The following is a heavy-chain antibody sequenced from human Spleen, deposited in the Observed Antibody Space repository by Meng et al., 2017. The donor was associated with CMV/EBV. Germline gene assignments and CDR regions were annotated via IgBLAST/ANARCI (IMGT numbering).Heavy chain of an antibody. Sequence: QLQLQQRGAGMLKTSETPSLTCAVNGGSFSCYYWSWIRQPPGKGLEWIGEINHSGSTNYNPSLKSRVTISVDTSKNQFSLKLSSVTAADTAVYYCAARSVVGATRGWGQGTLVTVSS. D-gene: IGHD1-26*01. V-gene: IGHV4-34*01. CDR1: GGSFSCYY. J-gene: IGHJ4*02. CDR3: AARSVVGATRG. CDR2: INHSGST.